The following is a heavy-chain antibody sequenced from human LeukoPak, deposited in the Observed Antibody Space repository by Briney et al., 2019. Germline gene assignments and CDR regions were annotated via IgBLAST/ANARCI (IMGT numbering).Heavy chain of an antibody. CDR2: IYYSGST. D-gene: IGHD1-26*01. CDR1: GGSISSGGYY. V-gene: IGHV4-31*03. CDR3: ARNGYSGYVDY. Sequence: SETLSLTCTVSGGSISSGGYYWSWIRQHPGKGLEWIGYIYYSGSTYYNPSLKSRVTISVDTSKDQFSLKLSSVTAADTAVYYCARNGYSGYVDYWGQGTLVTVSS. J-gene: IGHJ4*02.